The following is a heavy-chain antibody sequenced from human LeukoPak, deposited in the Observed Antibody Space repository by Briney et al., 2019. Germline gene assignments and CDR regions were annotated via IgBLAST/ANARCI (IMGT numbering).Heavy chain of an antibody. J-gene: IGHJ3*02. CDR3: ARDKWEPRYAFDI. Sequence: GGSLRLSCVASGFTFSSYSMNWVRQAPGKGLEWVSSSSGSSSYIYYPDSVKGRFTVSRDNAKNSLYLQMNSLRAEDTAVYYCARDKWEPRYAFDIWGQGTMVTVSS. CDR2: SSGSSSYI. CDR1: GFTFSSYS. V-gene: IGHV3-21*01. D-gene: IGHD1-26*01.